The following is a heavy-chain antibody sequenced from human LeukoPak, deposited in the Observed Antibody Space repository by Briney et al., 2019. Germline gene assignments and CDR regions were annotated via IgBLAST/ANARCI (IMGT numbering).Heavy chain of an antibody. CDR3: ARHKIAAAGSG. CDR2: NYYSGST. J-gene: IGHJ4*02. CDR1: GGSISSSSYY. D-gene: IGHD6-13*01. V-gene: IGHV4-39*01. Sequence: SETLSLTCTVSGGSISSSSYYWGWIRQPPGKGLEWIGSNYYSGSTYYNPSLRSRVTISVDTSKNQFSLKLSSVTAADTAVYYCARHKIAAAGSGWGQGTLVTVSS.